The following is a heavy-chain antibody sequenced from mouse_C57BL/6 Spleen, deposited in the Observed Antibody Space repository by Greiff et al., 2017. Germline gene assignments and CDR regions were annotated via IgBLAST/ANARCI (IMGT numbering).Heavy chain of an antibody. V-gene: IGHV5-9-1*02. CDR3: TRGITTVVPYFDV. D-gene: IGHD1-1*01. CDR1: GFTFSSYA. Sequence: DVQLVESGEGLVKPGGSLKLSCAASGFTFSSYAMSWVRQTPEKRLEWVAYISSGGDYIYYADTVKGRFTISRDNARNTLYLQMSSLKSEDTAMYYCTRGITTVVPYFDVWGTGTTVTVSS. J-gene: IGHJ1*03. CDR2: ISSGGDYI.